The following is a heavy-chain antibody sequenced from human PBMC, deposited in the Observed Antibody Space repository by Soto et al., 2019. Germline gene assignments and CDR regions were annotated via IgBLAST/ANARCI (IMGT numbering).Heavy chain of an antibody. D-gene: IGHD3-16*01. J-gene: IGHJ5*02. CDR1: GGSISRSNW. Sequence: SETLSLTCAVSGGSISRSNWWSWVRQPPGKGLEWIGEIYHSGSTNYHPSLKSRVTISVDKSKNQFSLRLISVTAADTAMYFCVRIRYQLPSSVLWLDPWGQGTQVTVSS. CDR3: VRIRYQLPSSVLWLDP. CDR2: IYHSGST. V-gene: IGHV4-4*02.